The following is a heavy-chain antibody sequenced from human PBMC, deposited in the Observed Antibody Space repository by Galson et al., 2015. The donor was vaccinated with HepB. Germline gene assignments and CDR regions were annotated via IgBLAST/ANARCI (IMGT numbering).Heavy chain of an antibody. Sequence: SLRLSCAASGFTFREHGMQWVRQAPGKGLEWVTLVSHDGSATYYSASVKGRFTISRDNSKNTLYLQMNSLRDEDTAVYYCAKQGPGTVVFWGQGTMDSVS. CDR2: VSHDGSAT. CDR1: GFTFREHG. J-gene: IGHJ3*01. D-gene: IGHD2-8*02. V-gene: IGHV3-30*18. CDR3: AKQGPGTVVF.